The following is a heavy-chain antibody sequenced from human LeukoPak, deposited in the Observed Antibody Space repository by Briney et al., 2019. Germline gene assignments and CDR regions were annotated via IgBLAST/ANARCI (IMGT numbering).Heavy chain of an antibody. Sequence: GGSLRLSCAASGFSVSGYWMHWVRQAPGKGLVWVSRINSDGTTTDYAASVKGRVTVSRDNGRNTVYLQMSSLRADDTAIYYRARVSPYRVARLGALDIWGQGTKVTVSS. J-gene: IGHJ3*02. D-gene: IGHD3-16*02. CDR1: GFSVSGYW. V-gene: IGHV3-74*01. CDR3: ARVSPYRVARLGALDI. CDR2: INSDGTTT.